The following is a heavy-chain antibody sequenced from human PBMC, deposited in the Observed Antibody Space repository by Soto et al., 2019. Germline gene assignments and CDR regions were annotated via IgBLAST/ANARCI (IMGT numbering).Heavy chain of an antibody. CDR1: GFTFSSYA. CDR3: AKLPLSMQYFDY. V-gene: IGHV3-23*01. J-gene: IGHJ4*02. D-gene: IGHD2-2*01. CDR2: IRGSGDST. Sequence: EVQVLQSGGGLVQPGGSLRLSCAASGFTFSSYAMSWVRQAPGKGLEWVSVIRGSGDSTYYADSLKGRFTISRDNSKNTLYLQMSSLRAKDTAAYYCAKLPLSMQYFDYWGQGTLVTVSS.